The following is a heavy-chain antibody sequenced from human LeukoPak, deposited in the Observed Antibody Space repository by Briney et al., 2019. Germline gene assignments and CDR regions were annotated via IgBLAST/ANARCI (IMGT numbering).Heavy chain of an antibody. D-gene: IGHD6-13*01. Sequence: ASVKVSCKASGYTFTSYGISWVRQAPGQGLEWMGWISAYNGNTNYAQKLQGRVTMTTDTSTSTAYMELRSLRSDDTAVYYCARGEQQLRYYYYGMDAWGQGTTVTVSS. CDR3: ARGEQQLRYYYYGMDA. CDR2: ISAYNGNT. J-gene: IGHJ6*02. V-gene: IGHV1-18*01. CDR1: GYTFTSYG.